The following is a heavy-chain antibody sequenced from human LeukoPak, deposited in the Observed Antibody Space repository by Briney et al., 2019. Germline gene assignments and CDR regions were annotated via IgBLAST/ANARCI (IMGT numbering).Heavy chain of an antibody. CDR2: IYYGGST. Sequence: PSETLSLTCTVSGGSITGYYWGWIRQPPGKGLEWIGSIYYGGSTYYNPSLKSRVTISVDTSMNQFSLKLSFVTTADTAVYYCARALGYCSGGSCTRGYNWFDPWGQGTLVTVPS. D-gene: IGHD2-15*01. CDR1: GGSITGYY. J-gene: IGHJ5*02. CDR3: ARALGYCSGGSCTRGYNWFDP. V-gene: IGHV4-39*01.